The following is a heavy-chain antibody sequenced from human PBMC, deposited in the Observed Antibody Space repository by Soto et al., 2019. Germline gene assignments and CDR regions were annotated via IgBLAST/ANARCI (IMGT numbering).Heavy chain of an antibody. V-gene: IGHV1-69*06. Sequence: QVQLVQSGAEVKKPGSSVKVSCKASGGTFSSYAISWVRQAPGQGLEWMGGIIPIFGTANYAQKFQGRVTITANKCTSKADMDLSIIISEDTAVYYCARGRAGFLNGTSNYYGMDVWAQGTTVTDSS. D-gene: IGHD1-1*01. CDR3: ARGRAGFLNGTSNYYGMDV. CDR2: IIPIFGTA. J-gene: IGHJ6*02. CDR1: GGTFSSYA.